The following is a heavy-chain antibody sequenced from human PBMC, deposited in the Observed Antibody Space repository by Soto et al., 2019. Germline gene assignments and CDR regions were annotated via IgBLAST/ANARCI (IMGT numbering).Heavy chain of an antibody. CDR3: ARDQGIAAAGTYYYYYGMDV. CDR1: GGSVSSGSYY. CDR2: IYYSGST. V-gene: IGHV4-61*01. D-gene: IGHD6-13*01. J-gene: IGHJ6*02. Sequence: QVQLQESGPGLVKPSETLSLTCTVSGGSVSSGSYYWSWIRQPPGKGLEWIGYIYYSGSTNYNPSHKSRVTISVDTSKNQFSLKLSSVTAADTAVYYCARDQGIAAAGTYYYYYGMDVWGQGTTVTVSS.